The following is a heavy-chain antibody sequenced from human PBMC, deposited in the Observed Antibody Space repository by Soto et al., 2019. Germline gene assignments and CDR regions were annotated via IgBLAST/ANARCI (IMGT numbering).Heavy chain of an antibody. Sequence: QVQLVQSGDEVKKPGASVKVTCKASGYIFVNYGIAWVRQAPGQGLEWMGWISPYTGNTHSASKVQDRLTMTTDTSTSTDYMDLGILSSDDTAVYYCVMVDNYVTPNQQDVWCQGTTVTVSS. CDR2: ISPYTGNT. D-gene: IGHD3-16*01. J-gene: IGHJ6*02. V-gene: IGHV1-18*01. CDR3: VMVDNYVTPNQQDV. CDR1: GYIFVNYG.